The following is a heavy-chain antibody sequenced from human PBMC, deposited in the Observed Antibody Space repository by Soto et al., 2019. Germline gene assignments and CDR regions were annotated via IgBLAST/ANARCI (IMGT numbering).Heavy chain of an antibody. J-gene: IGHJ4*02. CDR3: APWFGAFDY. Sequence: QVQLVESGGGVVQPGRSLRLSCAASGITFSSYGMHWVRQAPGKGLEWVAVISYDGSNKYYADSVKGRFTISRDNSKNTLYLQMNSLRAEDTAVYYCAPWFGAFDYWCQGTLVTVSS. CDR2: ISYDGSNK. V-gene: IGHV3-30*03. CDR1: GITFSSYG. D-gene: IGHD3-10*01.